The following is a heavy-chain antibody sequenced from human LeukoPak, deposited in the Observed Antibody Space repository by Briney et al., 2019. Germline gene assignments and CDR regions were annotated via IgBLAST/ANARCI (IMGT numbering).Heavy chain of an antibody. J-gene: IGHJ4*02. D-gene: IGHD3-3*01. CDR2: IYWNDDK. CDR1: GFSLSTSGVG. V-gene: IGHV2-5*01. CDR3: ARLSITIFGVVITVDY. Sequence: SGPTLLKPTQTLTLTCTFSGFSLSTSGVGVGWIRQPPGKALEWLALIYWNDDKRYSPSLKSRLTITKDTSKNQVVLTMTNMDPVDTATYYCARLSITIFGVVITVDYWGQGTLVTVSS.